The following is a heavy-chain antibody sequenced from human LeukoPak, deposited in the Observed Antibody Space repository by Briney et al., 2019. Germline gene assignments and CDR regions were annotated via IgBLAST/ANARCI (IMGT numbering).Heavy chain of an antibody. CDR3: AKVRSVGYSYGVPDY. D-gene: IGHD5-18*01. J-gene: IGHJ4*02. Sequence: GGSLRLSCAASGFTFSSYGLHWVRQAPGKGLERVTVISYDGSNKYYADSVKGRFTISRDNSKNTLYLQMNSLRAEDTAVYYCAKVRSVGYSYGVPDYWGQGTLVTVSS. CDR2: ISYDGSNK. CDR1: GFTFSSYG. V-gene: IGHV3-30*18.